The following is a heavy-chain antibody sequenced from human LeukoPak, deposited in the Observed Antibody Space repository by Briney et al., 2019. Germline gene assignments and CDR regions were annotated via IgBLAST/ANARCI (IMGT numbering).Heavy chain of an antibody. CDR1: GYTFSSYD. CDR3: ARGKGIGPRDNWFDP. V-gene: IGHV1-8*01. Sequence: GASVKVSCKTSGYTFSSYDINWLRQATGQGLEWMGWMNPSSGNTGYAQKFQGRVTMTRNTSITTAYMELSSLRSEDTAVYYCARGKGIGPRDNWFDPRGQGTLVTVSS. D-gene: IGHD2-21*01. CDR2: MNPSSGNT. J-gene: IGHJ5*02.